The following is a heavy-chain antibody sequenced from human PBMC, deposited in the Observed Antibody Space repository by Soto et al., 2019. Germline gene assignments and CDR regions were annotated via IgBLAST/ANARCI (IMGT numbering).Heavy chain of an antibody. CDR2: INPNGGAT. J-gene: IGHJ6*02. CDR1: GCTFTGYY. Sequence: AAVKVSCKACGCTFTGYYIHWMRQAPGQGLEWMGWINPNGGATNYAQNFQGRVTMTMDTSITTAYMEVRRLKSDDTALYYCARAIEKFYYFYYGMDVWGQGTTVTVSS. CDR3: ARAIEKFYYFYYGMDV. V-gene: IGHV1-2*02.